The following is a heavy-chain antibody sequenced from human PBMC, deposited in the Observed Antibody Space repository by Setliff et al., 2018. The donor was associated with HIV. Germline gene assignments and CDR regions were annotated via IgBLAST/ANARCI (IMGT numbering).Heavy chain of an antibody. Sequence: GASLRLSCAASGFIFSSHSMNWVRQAPGKGLEWVSSISRSSDEIHYADSVKGRFTISRDNTKYSLYLQMNKVRAEDTAVYFCVRDYRWLNWFFDLWGRGTLVTVSS. V-gene: IGHV3-21*01. CDR1: GFIFSSHS. CDR3: VRDYRWLNWFFDL. CDR2: ISRSSDEI. D-gene: IGHD6-19*01. J-gene: IGHJ2*01.